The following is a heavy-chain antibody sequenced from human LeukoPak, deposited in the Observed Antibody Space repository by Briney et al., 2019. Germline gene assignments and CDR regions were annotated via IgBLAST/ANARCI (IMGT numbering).Heavy chain of an antibody. CDR2: ISGSGGST. J-gene: IGHJ4*02. CDR3: AKRNGDTVLVAPAGMDY. Sequence: GGSLRLSCAASGFTFSSYGMSWVRQAPGKGLEWVSAISGSGGSTYYADSVKGRFTISRDNSKNTVYLQMNSLRAEDTAVYYCAKRNGDTVLVAPAGMDYWGQGTLVTVSS. CDR1: GFTFSSYG. D-gene: IGHD2-8*02. V-gene: IGHV3-23*01.